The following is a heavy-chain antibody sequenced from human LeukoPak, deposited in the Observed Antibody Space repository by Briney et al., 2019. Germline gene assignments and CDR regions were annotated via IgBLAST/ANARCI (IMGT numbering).Heavy chain of an antibody. Sequence: SETLSLTCAVYGGSFSGYYWSWIRRPPGKGLEWIGEINHSGSTNYNPSLKSRVTISVDTSKNQFSLKLSSVTAADTAVYYCARALVPKLSFDPWGQGTLVTVSS. J-gene: IGHJ5*02. CDR3: ARALVPKLSFDP. D-gene: IGHD2-15*01. CDR1: GGSFSGYY. V-gene: IGHV4-34*01. CDR2: INHSGST.